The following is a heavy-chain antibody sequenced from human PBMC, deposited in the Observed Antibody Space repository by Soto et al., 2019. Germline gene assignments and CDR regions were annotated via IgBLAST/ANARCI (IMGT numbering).Heavy chain of an antibody. D-gene: IGHD6-19*01. Sequence: GGSLRLSCAASGFTFSSYAMSWVRQAPGKGLEWVSAISGSGGSTYYADSVKGRFTISRDNSKNTLYLQMNSLRAEDTAVYYCAKGRRLGQWLVVDLTNTNYYFDYWGQGTLVTVSS. CDR3: AKGRRLGQWLVVDLTNTNYYFDY. J-gene: IGHJ4*02. CDR1: GFTFSSYA. CDR2: ISGSGGST. V-gene: IGHV3-23*01.